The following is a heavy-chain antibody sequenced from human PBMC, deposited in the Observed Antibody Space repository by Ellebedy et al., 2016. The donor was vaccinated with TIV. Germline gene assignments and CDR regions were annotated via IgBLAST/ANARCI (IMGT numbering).Heavy chain of an antibody. V-gene: IGHV3-7*01. CDR1: GFTFSSHW. D-gene: IGHD5-18*01. J-gene: IGHJ4*02. Sequence: GESLKISXAASGFTFSSHWMSWVRQAPGKGLEWVANIKQDGSDKKYVDSVKGRFTISRDNAKNSLYLQMNSLRAEDTAVYYCARSDSYGAFVSWGQGALVTVSS. CDR3: ARSDSYGAFVS. CDR2: IKQDGSDK.